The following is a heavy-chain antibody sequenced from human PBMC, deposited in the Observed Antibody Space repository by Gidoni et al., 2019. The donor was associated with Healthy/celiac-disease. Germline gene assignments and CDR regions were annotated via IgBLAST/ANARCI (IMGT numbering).Heavy chain of an antibody. D-gene: IGHD3-22*01. CDR3: AHPTRTYYYDSSGYYGDRGEYFQH. CDR2: IYWNDDK. J-gene: IGHJ1*01. V-gene: IGHV2-5*01. Sequence: QITLKESGPTLVKPTQTLTLTCTFSGFSLSTSGVGVGWIRQRPGKALEWLALIYWNDDKRYSPSLKSRLTITKDTSKNQVVLTMTNMDPVDTATYYCAHPTRTYYYDSSGYYGDRGEYFQHWGQGTLVTVSS. CDR1: GFSLSTSGVG.